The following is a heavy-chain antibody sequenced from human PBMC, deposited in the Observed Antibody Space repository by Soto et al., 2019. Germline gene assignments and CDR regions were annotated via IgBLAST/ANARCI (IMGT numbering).Heavy chain of an antibody. CDR1: GYSFTSYW. Sequence: PGESLKISCKGSGYSFTSYWISWVRQMPGKGLEWMGRIDPSDSYTNYSPSFQGHVTISADKSISTAYLQWGSLKASDTAMYYCAAGLYCSGGSCYYYYGMDVWGQGTTVTVSS. J-gene: IGHJ6*02. V-gene: IGHV5-10-1*01. CDR3: AAGLYCSGGSCYYYYGMDV. D-gene: IGHD2-15*01. CDR2: IDPSDSYT.